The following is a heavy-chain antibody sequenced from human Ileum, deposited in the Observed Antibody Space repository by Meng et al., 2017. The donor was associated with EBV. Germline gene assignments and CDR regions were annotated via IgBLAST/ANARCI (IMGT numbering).Heavy chain of an antibody. CDR2: VHAGNGDT. V-gene: IGHV1-3*01. Sequence: VLLLHSGTQCKKTGASLKVSFKASGYSFTSSAIHVVRQAPGQRLEWMGWVHAGNGDTKYSQNFQDRLTIARDTSANTAYMDLSSLRSEDTAVYYCARGHQTYHDYWGQGTLVTVSS. J-gene: IGHJ4*02. CDR3: ARGHQTYHDY. CDR1: GYSFTSSA. D-gene: IGHD2-2*01.